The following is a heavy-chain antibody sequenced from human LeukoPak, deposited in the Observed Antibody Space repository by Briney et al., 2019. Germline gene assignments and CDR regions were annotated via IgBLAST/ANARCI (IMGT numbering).Heavy chain of an antibody. J-gene: IGHJ4*02. D-gene: IGHD5-18*01. CDR1: GGSISSYY. V-gene: IGHV4-59*01. Sequence: SETLSLTCTVSGGSISSYYWNWIRQTPGKGLEWIGYIYYSGRTNYNPSLKSRVTISVDTSKNQFSLTLSPVTTADTAVYYCARGQKYRNGYTVTELGSGYFAYWGQGTLVTVSS. CDR2: IYYSGRT. CDR3: ARGQKYRNGYTVTELGSGYFAY.